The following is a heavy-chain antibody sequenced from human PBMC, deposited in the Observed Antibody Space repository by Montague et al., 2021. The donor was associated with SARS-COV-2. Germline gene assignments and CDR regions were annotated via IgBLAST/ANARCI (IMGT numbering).Heavy chain of an antibody. Sequence: SLRLSCAASGFSFNSYWMHWVRQAPGKGLVWVSRIYSDGTTRGYADSVKGRFTISRDNAKKTVDMVMDSLRADDTAVYYCARGGSSWYSVIEYWGQGTLVAVSS. V-gene: IGHV3-74*01. CDR2: IYSDGTTR. CDR3: ARGGSSWYSVIEY. J-gene: IGHJ4*02. CDR1: GFSFNSYW. D-gene: IGHD6-13*01.